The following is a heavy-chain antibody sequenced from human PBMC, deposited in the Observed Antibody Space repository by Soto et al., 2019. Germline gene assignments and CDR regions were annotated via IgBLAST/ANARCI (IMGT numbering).Heavy chain of an antibody. CDR3: ARELLT. J-gene: IGHJ4*02. Sequence: QVQLQESGPGLVKPSQTLSLTCTVSGGSISSGGYYWSWIRQHPGKGLEWIGYIYYSGTTYYTYYNPSLKSRVTISVDTSKNQFSLKLSSVTAADTAVYYCARELLTWGQGTLVTVSS. V-gene: IGHV4-31*03. CDR2: IYYSGTTYYT. CDR1: GGSISSGGYY.